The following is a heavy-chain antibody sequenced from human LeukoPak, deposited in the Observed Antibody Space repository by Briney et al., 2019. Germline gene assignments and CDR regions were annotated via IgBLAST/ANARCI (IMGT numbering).Heavy chain of an antibody. CDR2: ISGSGGST. V-gene: IGHV3-23*01. Sequence: GGSLRLSCAASGFTFSSYAMSWVRQAPGKGLEWVSAISGSGGSTYYADSVRGRFTISRDNAKNSLYLQMNSLRAEDTAVYYCARSPWPQDFYFYYMDVWGKGTTVTVSS. D-gene: IGHD5-12*01. CDR3: ARSPWPQDFYFYYMDV. J-gene: IGHJ6*03. CDR1: GFTFSSYA.